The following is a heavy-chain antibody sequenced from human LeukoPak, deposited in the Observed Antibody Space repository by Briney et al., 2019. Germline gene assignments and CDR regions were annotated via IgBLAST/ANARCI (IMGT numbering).Heavy chain of an antibody. CDR2: ISSSSSYI. CDR3: ARAVAGGFDY. D-gene: IGHD6-19*01. V-gene: IGHV3-21*01. J-gene: IGHJ4*02. Sequence: GGSLRLSCAASGFTFSSYSMNWVRQAPGKGLEWVSSISSSSSYIYYADSVKGRFTISRDNAKNSLYPQMNSLRAEDTAVYYCARAVAGGFDYWGQGTLVTVSS. CDR1: GFTFSSYS.